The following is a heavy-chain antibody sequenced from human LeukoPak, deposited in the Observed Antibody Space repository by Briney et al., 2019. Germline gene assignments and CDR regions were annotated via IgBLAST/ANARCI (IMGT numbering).Heavy chain of an antibody. Sequence: KSSETLSLTCTVSGGSISSYYWSWIRQPPGKGLEWIGYISYSGSTNYYPSLKSRVTISVDTSKNQFSLKLSSVTAADTAVYYCARGAVTQPLTWFDPWGQGTLVTVSS. CDR1: GGSISSYY. J-gene: IGHJ5*02. CDR3: ARGAVTQPLTWFDP. D-gene: IGHD4-17*01. V-gene: IGHV4-59*01. CDR2: ISYSGST.